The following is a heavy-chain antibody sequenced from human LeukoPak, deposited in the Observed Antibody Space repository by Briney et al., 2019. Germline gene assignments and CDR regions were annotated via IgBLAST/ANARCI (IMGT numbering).Heavy chain of an antibody. J-gene: IGHJ4*02. V-gene: IGHV1-2*02. CDR2: INPNSGGT. CDR1: GYTFTGYY. CDR3: ASSVHYDILTGYLY. Sequence: EASVKVSCKVSGYTFTGYYMHWVRQAPGQGLEWMGWINPNSGGTNYAQKFQGRVTMTRDTSISTAYMELSSLRSEDTAVYYCASSVHYDILTGYLYWGQGTLVTVSS. D-gene: IGHD3-9*01.